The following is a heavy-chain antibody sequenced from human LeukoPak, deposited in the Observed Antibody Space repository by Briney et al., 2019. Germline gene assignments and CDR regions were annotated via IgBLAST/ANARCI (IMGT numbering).Heavy chain of an antibody. V-gene: IGHV3-23*01. Sequence: PGGSLRLSCAAFGFTFGSYAMGWVRQAPGKGLEWVSAISGSGGDTYYADSVRGRFTFSRDNSKNTLYLQMNSLRPEDTALYYCAKAVWFGEFDYYFFSLDVWGQGTTVTVSS. CDR2: ISGSGGDT. CDR1: GFTFGSYA. CDR3: AKAVWFGEFDYYFFSLDV. D-gene: IGHD3-10*01. J-gene: IGHJ6*02.